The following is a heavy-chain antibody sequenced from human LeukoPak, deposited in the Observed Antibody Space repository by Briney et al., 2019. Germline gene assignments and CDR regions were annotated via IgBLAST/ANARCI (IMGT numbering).Heavy chain of an antibody. CDR2: ISSSGSTI. CDR1: GFTFSDYY. D-gene: IGHD3-9*01. CDR3: AGAHDILTGYDFDY. Sequence: GGSLRLSCAASGFTFSDYYMSWIRQAPGKGLEWVSYISSSGSTIYYADSVKGRFTISRDNAKNSLYLQMNSLRAEDTAVYYCAGAHDILTGYDFDYWGQGTLVTVSS. V-gene: IGHV3-11*01. J-gene: IGHJ4*02.